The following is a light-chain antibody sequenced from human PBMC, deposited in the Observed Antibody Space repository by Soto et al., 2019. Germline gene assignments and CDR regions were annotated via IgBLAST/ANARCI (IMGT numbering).Light chain of an antibody. CDR2: AAS. V-gene: IGKV1-5*01. Sequence: IQMTQSPSTLSVSVGERVTITCRASQDIDISLAWFQQRPGKAPKVLIYAASGLVTGVPPTFSGSGSGTEFTLTISSVQPDDFATYFCQHYDTFSWTFGQGTKVDIK. J-gene: IGKJ1*01. CDR1: QDIDIS. CDR3: QHYDTFSWT.